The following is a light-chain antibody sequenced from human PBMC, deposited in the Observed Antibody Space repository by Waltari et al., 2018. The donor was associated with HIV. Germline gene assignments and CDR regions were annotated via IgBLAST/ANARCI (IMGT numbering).Light chain of an antibody. CDR2: DVS. Sequence: QSALTQPASVSGSPGQSITIHCTGTSSDVGRYNYIYWYQQHPGKAPKLMIYDVSNRPSGVSNRFSGSKSGNTASLTISGLQAEDEADYYCSSYTSSSTRVFGTGTKVTVL. CDR1: SSDVGRYNY. V-gene: IGLV2-14*03. J-gene: IGLJ1*01. CDR3: SSYTSSSTRV.